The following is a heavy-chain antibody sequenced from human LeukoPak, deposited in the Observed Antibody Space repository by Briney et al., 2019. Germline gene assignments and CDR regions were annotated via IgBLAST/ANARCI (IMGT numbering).Heavy chain of an antibody. V-gene: IGHV4-59*01. CDR2: IYYSGST. J-gene: IGHJ5*02. CDR3: ARAKQWLVSLLSPPNWFDP. D-gene: IGHD6-19*01. Sequence: SETLSLTCTVSGGSISSYYRSWIRQPPGKGLEWIGYIYYSGSTNYNPSLKSRVTISVDTSKNQFSLKLSSVTAADTAVYYCARAKQWLVSLLSPPNWFDPWGQGTLVTVSS. CDR1: GGSISSYY.